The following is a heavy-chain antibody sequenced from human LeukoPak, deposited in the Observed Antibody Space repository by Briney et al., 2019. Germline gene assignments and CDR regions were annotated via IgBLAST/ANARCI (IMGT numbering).Heavy chain of an antibody. CDR1: GYTFTSFG. CDR2: ISAYNGNT. J-gene: IGHJ4*02. D-gene: IGHD3-22*01. V-gene: IGHV1-18*01. Sequence: GASVKVSCKASGYTFTSFGISWVRPAPGQGLEWMGWISAYNGNTNYAQKLQGRVTMTTDTSTSTVYMELRSLRSDDTAVYYCARDGYYDSSGYFDYWGQGTLVTVSS. CDR3: ARDGYYDSSGYFDY.